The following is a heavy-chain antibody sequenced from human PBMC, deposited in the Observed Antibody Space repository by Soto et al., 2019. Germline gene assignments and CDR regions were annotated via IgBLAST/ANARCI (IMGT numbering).Heavy chain of an antibody. CDR3: AKEPNVISTSCDC. V-gene: IGHV3-23*01. Sequence: QSGGSLRLSCVASGFTFSSYALNWVRQATGRGLEWVSAISGSGGTTYYADSVKGRFTISRDNSKNTLFLQMNSLRAEDAAIYYGAKEPNVISTSCDCWGQGSRVTVSS. CDR1: GFTFSSYA. J-gene: IGHJ4*02. D-gene: IGHD3-22*01. CDR2: ISGSGGTT.